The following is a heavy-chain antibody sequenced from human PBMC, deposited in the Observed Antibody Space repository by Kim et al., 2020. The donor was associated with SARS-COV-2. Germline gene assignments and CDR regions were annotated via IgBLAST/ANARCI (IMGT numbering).Heavy chain of an antibody. V-gene: IGHV3-33*01. Sequence: AGSVKGRFTIYRDKSKNTLYLQMNSLRAEDTAVYYCARDRAFGDYDSSDYWGQGTLVTVSS. J-gene: IGHJ4*02. CDR3: ARDRAFGDYDSSDY. D-gene: IGHD3-22*01.